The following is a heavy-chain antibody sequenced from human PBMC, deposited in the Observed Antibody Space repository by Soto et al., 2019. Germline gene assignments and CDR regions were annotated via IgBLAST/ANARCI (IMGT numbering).Heavy chain of an antibody. CDR1: GFTFSTCS. Sequence: EVQLVESGGGLVKPGGSLRLSCAASGFTFSTCSMNWVRQAPGKGLEWVSSISSSSSNIYYADSVKGRFTISRDNAKNTRYLQMNSLRADDTAVYDCARDNGYDSATLDYWGQGTLVTVSS. CDR3: ARDNGYDSATLDY. D-gene: IGHD5-12*01. CDR2: ISSSSSNI. V-gene: IGHV3-21*02. J-gene: IGHJ4*02.